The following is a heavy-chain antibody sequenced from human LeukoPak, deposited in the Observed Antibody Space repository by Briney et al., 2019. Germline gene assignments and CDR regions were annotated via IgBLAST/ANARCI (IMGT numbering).Heavy chain of an antibody. CDR3: ARRVIAAGYSSGWYGASRSINGRGRIDY. D-gene: IGHD6-19*01. CDR2: IYYSGST. Sequence: PSETLSLTCTVSGGSISSSSYYWGWIRQPPGKGLEWIGSIYYSGSTYYNPSLKSPVTISVDTSKNQFSLKLSSVTAADTAVYYCARRVIAAGYSSGWYGASRSINGRGRIDYWGQGTLVTVSS. V-gene: IGHV4-39*07. J-gene: IGHJ4*02. CDR1: GGSISSSSYY.